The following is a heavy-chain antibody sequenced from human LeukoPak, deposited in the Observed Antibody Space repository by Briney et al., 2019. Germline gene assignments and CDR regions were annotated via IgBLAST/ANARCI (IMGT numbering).Heavy chain of an antibody. CDR2: INHSGST. V-gene: IGHV4-34*01. J-gene: IGHJ6*03. CDR1: GGSFSGYY. D-gene: IGHD3-3*01. Sequence: SETLSLTCAVYGGSFSGYYWSWIRQTPEKGLEWIGEINHSGSTNYNPSLKSRVTISVDTSKNQFALNLSSVTAADTAVFYCARTKGDFWSGYFSYYYMDVWGKGTTVTVSS. CDR3: ARTKGDFWSGYFSYYYMDV.